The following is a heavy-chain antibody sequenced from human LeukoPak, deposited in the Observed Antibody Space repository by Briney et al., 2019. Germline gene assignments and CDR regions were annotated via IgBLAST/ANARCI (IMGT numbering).Heavy chain of an antibody. V-gene: IGHV1-3*01. CDR2: INAGNGNT. CDR1: GYTFTSYA. CDR3: ARGRGVAGSLDY. J-gene: IGHJ4*02. D-gene: IGHD6-19*01. Sequence: AASVKVSCKASGYTFTSYAMHWVRQAPGQRLEWMGWINAGNGNTKYSQKFQGRVTITRDTSASTAYMELSSLRSEDTAGYYCARGRGVAGSLDYWGQGTLVTVSS.